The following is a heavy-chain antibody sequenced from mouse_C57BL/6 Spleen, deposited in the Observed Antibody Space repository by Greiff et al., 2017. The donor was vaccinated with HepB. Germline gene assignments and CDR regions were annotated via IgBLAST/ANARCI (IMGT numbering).Heavy chain of an antibody. D-gene: IGHD2-1*01. Sequence: EVQLVESGEGLVKPGGSLKLSCAASGFTFSSYAMSWVRQTPEKRLEWVAYISSGGDYIYYADTVKGRFTISRDNARNTLYLQMSSLKSEDTAMYYCTRERDYGNYGGYFDYWGQGTTLTVSS. CDR1: GFTFSSYA. J-gene: IGHJ2*01. CDR2: ISSGGDYI. V-gene: IGHV5-9-1*02. CDR3: TRERDYGNYGGYFDY.